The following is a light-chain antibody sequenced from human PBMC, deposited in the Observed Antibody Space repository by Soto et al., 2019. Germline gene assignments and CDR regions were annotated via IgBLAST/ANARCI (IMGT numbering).Light chain of an antibody. J-gene: IGLJ3*02. CDR2: EVS. Sequence: QSALTQPASVSGSPGQSITISCTGTSSDVGAYNRVSWSQQHPGEVPKLIIYEVSKRTSGVSNRFSGSRSGNTASLTISGLQPEDEADYYCSSFTYSSTWVFGGGTKLTVL. V-gene: IGLV2-14*01. CDR3: SSFTYSSTWV. CDR1: SSDVGAYNR.